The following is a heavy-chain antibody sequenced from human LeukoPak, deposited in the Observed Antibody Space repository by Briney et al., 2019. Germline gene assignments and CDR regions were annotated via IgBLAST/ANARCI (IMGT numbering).Heavy chain of an antibody. CDR3: AKVTLPYCSVSNCYSLDY. CDR2: ISGSGGTT. J-gene: IGHJ4*02. CDR1: GFTFSRFA. V-gene: IGHV3-23*01. D-gene: IGHD2-15*01. Sequence: LTGGSLRLSCAASGFTFSRFAMNWVRQAPGKGLEWVAAISGSGGTTYYADSVKGRLTISRDNSGNMVFLQMNSLRAEDTAVYSCAKVTLPYCSVSNCYSLDYWGQGTLVTVSS.